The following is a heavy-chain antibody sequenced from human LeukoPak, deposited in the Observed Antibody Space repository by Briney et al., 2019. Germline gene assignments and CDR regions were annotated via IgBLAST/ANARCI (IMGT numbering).Heavy chain of an antibody. CDR1: GGSISSYY. CDR3: ARHRTRVAFDI. CDR2: IYYSGST. Sequence: SETLSLTCTVSGGSISSYYWSWIRQPPGKGLEWIGYIYYSGSTNYNPPLKSRVTISVDTSKNQFSLKLSSVTAADTAVYYCARHRTRVAFDIWGQGTMVTVSS. J-gene: IGHJ3*02. V-gene: IGHV4-59*08. D-gene: IGHD1-14*01.